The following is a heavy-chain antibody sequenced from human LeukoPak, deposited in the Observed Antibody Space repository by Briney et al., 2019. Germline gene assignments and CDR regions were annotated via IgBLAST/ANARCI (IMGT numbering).Heavy chain of an antibody. CDR1: GFTFSSYA. CDR2: ISGSGGST. V-gene: IGHV3-23*01. J-gene: IGHJ4*02. Sequence: PGGSLRLSCAASGFTFSSYAMSWVRQAPGKGLEWVSAISGSGGSTYYADSVKGRFTISRDNSKNTLYLQMNSLRAEDTAVYYCAEGRKIGVVTAWDYWGQGTLVTVSS. D-gene: IGHD2-2*01. CDR3: AEGRKIGVVTAWDY.